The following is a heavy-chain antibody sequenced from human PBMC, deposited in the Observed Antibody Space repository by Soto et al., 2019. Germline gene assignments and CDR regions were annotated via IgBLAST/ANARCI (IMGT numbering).Heavy chain of an antibody. D-gene: IGHD4-17*01. CDR1: GFNFSSYW. Sequence: EVQLVESGGGLVQPGGSLRLSCAASGFNFSSYWMSWVRQAPEKGMEWVAHIKQDGSEKNYVDSVKGRFTISRDNAKNSLYLPMNSLRVVDTAVYYCASAYDYRCDYWGQGTLVTVSS. J-gene: IGHJ4*02. V-gene: IGHV3-7*01. CDR2: IKQDGSEK. CDR3: ASAYDYRCDY.